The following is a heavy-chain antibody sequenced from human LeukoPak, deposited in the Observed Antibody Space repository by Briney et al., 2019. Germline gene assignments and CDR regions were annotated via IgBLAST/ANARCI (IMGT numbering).Heavy chain of an antibody. D-gene: IGHD3-9*01. CDR1: GFTFGDYA. CDR3: ARDSNFELDY. Sequence: GGSLRLSCTTSGFTFGDYAMSWVRQGPGKGLEWVGFIRRKDHGGTPEHAASVKGRFAISRDDSKSIAYLQMNSLKTEDTAVYFCARDSNFELDYWGQGTQVAVSS. CDR2: IRRKDHGGTP. V-gene: IGHV3-49*04. J-gene: IGHJ4*02.